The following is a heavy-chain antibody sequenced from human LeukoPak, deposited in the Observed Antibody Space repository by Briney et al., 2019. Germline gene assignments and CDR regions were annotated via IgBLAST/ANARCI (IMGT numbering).Heavy chain of an antibody. V-gene: IGHV1-18*01. CDR2: ISAYNGNT. Sequence: ASVRVSCKASGYTFTSYGISWVRQAPGQGLEWMGWISAYNGNTNYAQKLQGRVTMTTDTSTSTAYMELRSLRSDDTAVYYCARAAPNMVGYPLGDDYWGQGTLVTVSS. J-gene: IGHJ4*02. CDR3: ARAAPNMVGYPLGDDY. D-gene: IGHD3-10*01. CDR1: GYTFTSYG.